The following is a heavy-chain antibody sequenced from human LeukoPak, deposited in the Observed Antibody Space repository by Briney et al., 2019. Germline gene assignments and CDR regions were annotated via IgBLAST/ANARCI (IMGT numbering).Heavy chain of an antibody. J-gene: IGHJ4*02. D-gene: IGHD6-19*01. Sequence: GGSLRLSCAASGFTFSSYGMHWVRQAPGKGLEWVAFIRYDGSNKYYADSVKGRFTTSRDNSKNTLYLQMNSLRAEDTAVYYCARWGGTRGSSGWYVRPPRADYWGQGTLVTVSS. V-gene: IGHV3-30*02. CDR3: ARWGGTRGSSGWYVRPPRADY. CDR1: GFTFSSYG. CDR2: IRYDGSNK.